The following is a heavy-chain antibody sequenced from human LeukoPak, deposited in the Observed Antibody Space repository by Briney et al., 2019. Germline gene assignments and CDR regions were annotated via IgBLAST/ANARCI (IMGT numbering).Heavy chain of an antibody. V-gene: IGHV4-61*02. D-gene: IGHD6-13*01. CDR3: ARHGYSSSWLRRAFDP. Sequence: SETLSLTCTVSGGSISSGSYYWSWIRQPAGKGLEWIGRIYTSGSTNYNPSLKSRVTISVDTSKNQFSLKLSSVTAADTAVYYCARHGYSSSWLRRAFDPWGQGTLVTVSS. J-gene: IGHJ5*02. CDR1: GGSISSGSYY. CDR2: IYTSGST.